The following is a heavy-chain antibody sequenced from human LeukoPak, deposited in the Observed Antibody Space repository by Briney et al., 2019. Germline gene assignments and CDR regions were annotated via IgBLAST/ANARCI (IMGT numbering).Heavy chain of an antibody. CDR2: ISGYNDNT. CDR1: GYTFTNYA. V-gene: IGHV1-18*01. Sequence: ASVKVSCKASGYTFTNYAISWVRQAPGQGLEWMGWISGYNDNTNYAQKVQGRVTMTTDTSTSTAYMELRSLRSDDTAVYYCARTAMVTRDAFDIWGQGTLVTVSS. CDR3: ARTAMVTRDAFDI. D-gene: IGHD5-18*01. J-gene: IGHJ4*02.